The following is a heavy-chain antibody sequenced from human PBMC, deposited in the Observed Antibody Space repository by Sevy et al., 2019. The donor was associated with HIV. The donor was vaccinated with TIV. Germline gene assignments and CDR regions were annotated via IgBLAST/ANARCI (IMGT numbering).Heavy chain of an antibody. CDR3: ARVDCSGWSDY. D-gene: IGHD6-13*01. V-gene: IGHV4-38-2*01. CDR2: LYHSGTT. J-gene: IGHJ4*02. CDR1: GYSMTSGYF. Sequence: SETLSLTCAVSGYSMTSGYFWGWIRQSPGKGLEWIGSLYHSGTTYDSPSLKSRVTLSVDTSKNQFSLKVRSVTAADTAVYYCARVDCSGWSDYRGQGTLVTVSS.